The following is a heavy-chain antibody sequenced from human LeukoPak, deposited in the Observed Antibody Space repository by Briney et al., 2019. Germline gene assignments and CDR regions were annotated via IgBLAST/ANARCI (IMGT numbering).Heavy chain of an antibody. CDR1: GYCISSGYY. D-gene: IGHD3-22*01. CDR3: ARASYSYDINGWVPFDY. V-gene: IGHV4-61*02. Sequence: PSETLSLTCTVSGYCISSGYYWSWTRQPAGKGLEWIGRIYTSGSTNYNPSLKSRVTISGDTSKNQYSLRLSSVTAADTAVYYCARASYSYDINGWVPFDYWGQGTLVTVSS. CDR2: IYTSGST. J-gene: IGHJ4*02.